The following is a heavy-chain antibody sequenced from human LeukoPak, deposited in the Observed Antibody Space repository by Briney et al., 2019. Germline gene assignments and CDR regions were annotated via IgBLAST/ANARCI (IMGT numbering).Heavy chain of an antibody. J-gene: IGHJ5*02. CDR3: ARDPREGRDNWFDP. CDR2: ISSSSSTI. V-gene: IGHV3-48*04. CDR1: GFTFSSYS. Sequence: QAGGSLRPSCAASGFTFSSYSMNWVRQAPGKGLEWVSYISSSSSTIYYADSVKGRFTISRDNAKNSLYLQMNSLRAEDTAVYYCARDPREGRDNWFDPWGQGTLVTVSS. D-gene: IGHD3-10*01.